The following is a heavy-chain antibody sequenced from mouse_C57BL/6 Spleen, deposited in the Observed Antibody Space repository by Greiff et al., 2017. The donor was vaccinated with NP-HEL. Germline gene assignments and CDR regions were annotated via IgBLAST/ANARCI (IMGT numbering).Heavy chain of an antibody. CDR1: GYTFTSYW. V-gene: IGHV1-61*01. D-gene: IGHD2-3*01. J-gene: IGHJ2*01. Sequence: QVQLKQPGAELVRPGSSVKLSCKASGYTFTSYWMDWVKQRPGQGLEWIGNIYPSDSETHYNQKFKDKATLTVDQSSSTAYMQLSSLTSEDSAVYYCARSGIYDGYYDYFDYWGQGTTLTVSS. CDR2: IYPSDSET. CDR3: ARSGIYDGYYDYFDY.